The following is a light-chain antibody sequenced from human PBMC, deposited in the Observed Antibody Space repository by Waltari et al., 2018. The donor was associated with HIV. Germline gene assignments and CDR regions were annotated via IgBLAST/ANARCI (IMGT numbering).Light chain of an antibody. J-gene: IGKJ3*01. V-gene: IGKV1-5*03. CDR2: GVS. Sequence: DIQMTQSPSTLSASLRDRVTITRSASQSINVWLAWYQQKPGKATKLLMYGVSNLETGVPSRFSGSGSGTEFTLTIGSLQPDDFATYYCQQYDSYPFTFGPGTKVDIK. CDR1: QSINVW. CDR3: QQYDSYPFT.